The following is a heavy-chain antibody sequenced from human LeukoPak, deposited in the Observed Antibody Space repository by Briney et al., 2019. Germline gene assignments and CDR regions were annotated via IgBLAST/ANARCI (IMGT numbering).Heavy chain of an antibody. D-gene: IGHD5-18*01. CDR1: GFTVSSNY. J-gene: IGHJ4*02. V-gene: IGHV3-66*01. Sequence: GGSLRLSCVASGFTVSSNYMSWVRQAPGKGLEWVSVIYSGGSTYYADSVKGRFTISRDNSKNMLYLQMSNLRVEDTAVYYCVDLGYSDCGQGTLVTVSS. CDR3: VDLGYSD. CDR2: IYSGGST.